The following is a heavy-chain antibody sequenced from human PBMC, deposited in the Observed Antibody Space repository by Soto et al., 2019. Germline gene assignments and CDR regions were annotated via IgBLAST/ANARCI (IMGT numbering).Heavy chain of an antibody. V-gene: IGHV4-59*01. J-gene: IGHJ4*02. Sequence: PSETLSLTCTVSGGSISTYYWTWIRQSPGRGPEWIGYVYHSGTTNYNPSLESRVTMSLDTSKNQFSLKLSAVTTADTAVYFCARELDPYYGGNSLSLDYWGQGTLVTVSS. CDR3: ARELDPYYGGNSLSLDY. D-gene: IGHD4-17*01. CDR1: GGSISTYY. CDR2: VYHSGTT.